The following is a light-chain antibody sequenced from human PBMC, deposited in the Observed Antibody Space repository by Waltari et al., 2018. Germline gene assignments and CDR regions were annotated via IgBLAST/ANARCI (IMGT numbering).Light chain of an antibody. V-gene: IGLV1-40*01. CDR3: QSYDSSQRVV. Sequence: QSVLTQPPSVSGAPGRRVTIPCTACSPHSGAGYDVHWYQQVPGTAPKLLTYGNSNRPSGVPDRFSGSKSGTSASLAITGLQAEDEADYYCQSYDSSQRVVFGGGTKLTVL. J-gene: IGLJ2*01. CDR1: SPHSGAGYD. CDR2: GNS.